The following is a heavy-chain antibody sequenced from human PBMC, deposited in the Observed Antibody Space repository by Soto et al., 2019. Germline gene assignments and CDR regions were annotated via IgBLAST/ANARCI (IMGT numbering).Heavy chain of an antibody. D-gene: IGHD1-26*01. CDR3: ARVAGALGHWFDP. V-gene: IGHV1-46*01. CDR2: INPSGGST. J-gene: IGHJ5*01. CDR1: GYTFTDFY. Sequence: ASVKVSCKASGYTFTDFYMHWVRQAPGQGLEWMGRINPSGGSTSYAQKFQGRVTMTTDTSTSTAYMELRSLRSDDTAVYYCARVAGALGHWFDPWGQGTTVTVSS.